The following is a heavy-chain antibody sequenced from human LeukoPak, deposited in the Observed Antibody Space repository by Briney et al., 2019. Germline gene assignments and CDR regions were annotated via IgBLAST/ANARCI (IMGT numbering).Heavy chain of an antibody. D-gene: IGHD2-21*01. CDR2: IYYSGST. Sequence: SETLSLTCTVSGGSISSYYWSWLRQPPGKGLEWFGYIYYSGSTNYNPSLKSRVTISVDTSKNQFSLKLSSVTAADTAVYYCARGLVGYLYYFDYWGQGTLVTVSS. CDR3: ARGLVGYLYYFDY. CDR1: GGSISSYY. J-gene: IGHJ4*02. V-gene: IGHV4-59*01.